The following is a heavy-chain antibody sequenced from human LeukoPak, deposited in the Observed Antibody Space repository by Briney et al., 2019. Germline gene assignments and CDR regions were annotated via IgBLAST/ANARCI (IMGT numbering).Heavy chain of an antibody. CDR1: GVIFSNYW. J-gene: IGHJ4*02. D-gene: IGHD1-20*01. Sequence: GGSLRLSCAASGVIFSNYWMTWVRQAPGKGPEWVATIKKDGSEKYYVDSVKGRFAISRDNAENSLYLQMNSLTAEDTAVYYCARGGYTSSYYWIFWGQGTLVTVSS. CDR2: IKKDGSEK. CDR3: ARGGYTSSYYWIF. V-gene: IGHV3-7*01.